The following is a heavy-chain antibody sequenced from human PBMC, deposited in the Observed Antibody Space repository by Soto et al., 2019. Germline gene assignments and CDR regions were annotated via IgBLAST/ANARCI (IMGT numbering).Heavy chain of an antibody. CDR1: GFTFSDYY. J-gene: IGHJ6*03. D-gene: IGHD1-1*01. Sequence: QVQLVESGGGLVKPGGSLSLSCAASGFTFSDYYMSWIRQAPGKGLEWVSYISNSGGPIYYADSVKGRFTISRDNAKNPLFLQINSLRAGDTALYYWSRAGTRWEDYYYAYMDVWGKGTTVTVSS. V-gene: IGHV3-11*01. CDR3: SRAGTRWEDYYYAYMDV. CDR2: ISNSGGPI.